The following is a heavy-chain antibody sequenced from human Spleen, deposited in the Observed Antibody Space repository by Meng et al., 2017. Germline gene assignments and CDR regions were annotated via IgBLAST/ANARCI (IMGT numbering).Heavy chain of an antibody. CDR3: ARAEFYYDSSGYYSNPFDY. J-gene: IGHJ4*02. Sequence: GESLKISCAASGFTFSSYEMNWVRQAPGKGLEWVATIKENGSEEYYVDSVRGRFTISRDNAKNSLYLQMNSLRAEDTAVYYCARAEFYYDSSGYYSNPFDYWGQGTLVTVSS. D-gene: IGHD3-22*01. V-gene: IGHV3-7*01. CDR1: GFTFSSYE. CDR2: IKENGSEE.